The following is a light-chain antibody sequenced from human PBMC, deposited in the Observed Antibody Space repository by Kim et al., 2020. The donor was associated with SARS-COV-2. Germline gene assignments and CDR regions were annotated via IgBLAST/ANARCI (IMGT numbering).Light chain of an antibody. CDR2: DVT. CDR1: SNDVGGYNY. Sequence: QSALTQPRSVSGSPGQSVAISCTGTSNDVGGYNYVSWYQHHPDKAPKLMIHDVTKRPSGVPDRFSGSKSGNTASLTISGLQTEDEAEYYCCSAAGNNIYYVFGTGTNVTVL. V-gene: IGLV2-11*01. J-gene: IGLJ1*01. CDR3: CSAAGNNIYYV.